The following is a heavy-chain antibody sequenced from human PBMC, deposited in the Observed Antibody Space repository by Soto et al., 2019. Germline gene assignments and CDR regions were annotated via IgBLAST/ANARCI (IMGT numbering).Heavy chain of an antibody. Sequence: EVQLLESGGGLVQPGGSLRLSCAASGFTFSSYAMNWVRQAPGKGLEWVSAISGSGGSTYYADSVKGRFTISRDNSKNTLYLQMNSLRAEDTAVYFCARDPDSSGWYYFQHWGQGTLVTVSS. J-gene: IGHJ1*01. D-gene: IGHD6-19*01. CDR2: ISGSGGST. CDR1: GFTFSSYA. V-gene: IGHV3-23*01. CDR3: ARDPDSSGWYYFQH.